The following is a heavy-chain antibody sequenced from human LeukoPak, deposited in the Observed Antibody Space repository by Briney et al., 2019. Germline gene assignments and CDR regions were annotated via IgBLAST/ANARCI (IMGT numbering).Heavy chain of an antibody. D-gene: IGHD6-19*01. J-gene: IGHJ4*02. CDR2: ISGMSSTI. Sequence: GGSLRLSCAASGFTFRSYSMNWVRQAPGKGLEWVSFISGMSSTIYYADSVKGRFTISRDNAKNSVYLQMNSLRAEDTAVYYCARDPAIAVAGWGQGTLVTVSS. CDR3: ARDPAIAVAG. CDR1: GFTFRSYS. V-gene: IGHV3-48*01.